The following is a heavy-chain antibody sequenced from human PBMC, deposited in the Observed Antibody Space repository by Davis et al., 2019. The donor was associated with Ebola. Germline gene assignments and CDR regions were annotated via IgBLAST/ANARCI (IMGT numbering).Heavy chain of an antibody. D-gene: IGHD2-2*01. CDR3: ARWGAYCSSTSCPPARAFDI. CDR1: GFTFSDYY. Sequence: GESLKISCAASGFTFSDYYMSWIRQAPGKGLEWVSYISSSGSTIYYADSVKGRFTISRDNAKNSLYLQMNSLRAEDTAVYYCARWGAYCSSTSCPPARAFDIWGQGTMVTVSS. CDR2: ISSSGSTI. J-gene: IGHJ3*02. V-gene: IGHV3-11*04.